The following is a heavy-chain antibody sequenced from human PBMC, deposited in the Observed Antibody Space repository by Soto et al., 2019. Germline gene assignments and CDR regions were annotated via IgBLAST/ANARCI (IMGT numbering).Heavy chain of an antibody. J-gene: IGHJ4*02. CDR1: GFTFSSYA. Sequence: HPGGSLRLSCSASGFTFSSYAMHWVRQAPGKGLEYVSGVRGNGDPPFYADSEKGRFTISRDNSKNTLYLQMSSLSADDTAVYYCVKSRGGNNFDFFDWGQGALVTVSS. CDR2: VRGNGDPP. D-gene: IGHD5-12*01. V-gene: IGHV3-64D*06. CDR3: VKSRGGNNFDFFD.